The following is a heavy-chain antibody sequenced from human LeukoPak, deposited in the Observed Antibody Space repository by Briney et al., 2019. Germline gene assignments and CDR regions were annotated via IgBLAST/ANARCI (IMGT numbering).Heavy chain of an antibody. CDR2: ISPYNGDT. CDR1: GYTFTTYG. J-gene: IGHJ6*03. CDR3: ARGPSFSNSLYYYYYYMDV. Sequence: ASVKASRKASGYTFTTYGISWVRQAPGQGLEWMGWISPYNGDTNYAQKLQGRVTMTTDTSTSTAYMELRSLRDDDTAVYFCARGPSFSNSLYYYYYYMDVWAKGTAVTVSS. V-gene: IGHV1-18*01. D-gene: IGHD4-11*01.